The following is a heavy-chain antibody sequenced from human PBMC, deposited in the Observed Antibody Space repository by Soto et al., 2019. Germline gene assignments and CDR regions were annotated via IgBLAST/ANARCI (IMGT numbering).Heavy chain of an antibody. V-gene: IGHV3-33*01. D-gene: IGHD1-26*01. J-gene: IGHJ4*02. CDR1: GFTFSSYG. Sequence: QVQLVESGGGVVQPGRSLRLSCAASGFTFSSYGMHWVRQAPGKGLEWVAVIWYDGSNKYYADSVKGRFTNSRDNSKNTLYLQMNSLRAEDTAVYYCARDSGNIMGALSYGGGFDYWGQGTLVTVSS. CDR2: IWYDGSNK. CDR3: ARDSGNIMGALSYGGGFDY.